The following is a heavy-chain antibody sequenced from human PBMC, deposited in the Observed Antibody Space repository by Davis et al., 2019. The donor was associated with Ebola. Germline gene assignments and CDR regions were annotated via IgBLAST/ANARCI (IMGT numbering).Heavy chain of an antibody. D-gene: IGHD5-18*01. CDR2: ISYDGSNK. Sequence: GESLKISCAASGFTFSSYGMHWVRQAPGKGLEWVAVISYDGSNKYYADSVKGRFTISRDNSKNTLYLQMNSLRAEDTAVYYCAKDIYSYGNPFDYWGQGTLVTVSS. J-gene: IGHJ4*02. V-gene: IGHV3-30*18. CDR3: AKDIYSYGNPFDY. CDR1: GFTFSSYG.